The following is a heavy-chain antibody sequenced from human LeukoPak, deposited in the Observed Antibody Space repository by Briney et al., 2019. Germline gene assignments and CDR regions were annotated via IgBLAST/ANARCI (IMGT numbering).Heavy chain of an antibody. D-gene: IGHD1-26*01. Sequence: SETLSLTCTVSGGSISSSSYYWGWIRQPPGKGLEWIGSIYYSGSTYYNPSLKSRVTISVDTPKNQFSLKLSSVTAADTAVYYCARGPTKELLLYYWGQGTLVTVSS. CDR3: ARGPTKELLLYY. V-gene: IGHV4-39*07. CDR2: IYYSGST. CDR1: GGSISSSSYY. J-gene: IGHJ4*02.